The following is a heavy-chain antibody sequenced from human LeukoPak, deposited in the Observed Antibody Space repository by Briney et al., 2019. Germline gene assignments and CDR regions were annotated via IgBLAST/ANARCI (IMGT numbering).Heavy chain of an antibody. CDR3: VRGVSISSSWYNDL. D-gene: IGHD6-13*01. Sequence: GGSLRLSCAASGFTFNTYVMSWVRQAPGKGLEWVSYISRGGSTTSYADSVKGRFTISRDNAKNSLYLQMNSLRAEDTAVYYCVRGVSISSSWYNDLWGQGTMVTVSS. CDR1: GFTFNTYV. J-gene: IGHJ3*01. V-gene: IGHV3-11*01. CDR2: ISRGGSTT.